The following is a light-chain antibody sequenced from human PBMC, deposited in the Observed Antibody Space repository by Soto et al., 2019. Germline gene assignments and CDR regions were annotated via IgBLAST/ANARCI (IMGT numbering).Light chain of an antibody. CDR1: QSVSSNY. CDR2: GAS. CDR3: QQYGISPRT. Sequence: EIVLTQSPGTLSLSPGERATLSCRASQSVSSNYLAWYQQKPGQAPRLLIYGASSRATGIPDRFSGSGSGTDFTLTISRLKPEDFAEYYCQQYGISPRTFGPGTRLEIK. J-gene: IGKJ5*01. V-gene: IGKV3-20*01.